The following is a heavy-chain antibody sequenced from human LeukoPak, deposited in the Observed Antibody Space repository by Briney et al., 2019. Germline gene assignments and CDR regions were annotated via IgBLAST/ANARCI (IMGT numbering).Heavy chain of an antibody. CDR2: TYYRSKWYH. J-gene: IGHJ5*02. V-gene: IGHV6-1*01. Sequence: SQTLSLTCVVSGDSVSSNTASWNWIKQSPSRGLEWLGRTYYRSKWYHDSAESVKSRLTINPDTSRNHFSLQLNSVTPEDTAVYYCARGASGWHVSVFDPWGQGTLVTVSS. D-gene: IGHD6-25*01. CDR3: ARGASGWHVSVFDP. CDR1: GDSVSSNTAS.